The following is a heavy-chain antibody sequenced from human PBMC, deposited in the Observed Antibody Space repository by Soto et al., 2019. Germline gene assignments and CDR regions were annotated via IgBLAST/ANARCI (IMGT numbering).Heavy chain of an antibody. J-gene: IGHJ4*02. D-gene: IGHD3-16*01. CDR1: GGSISSYY. CDR2: IYYSGST. CDR3: ARHWGFWADY. V-gene: IGHV4-59*08. Sequence: LETLSLTCTVSGGSISSYYWSWIRQPPGKGLEWIGYIYYSGSTNYNPSLKSRVTISVDTSKNQFSLKLSSVTAADTAVYYCARHWGFWADYWGQGTLVTVSS.